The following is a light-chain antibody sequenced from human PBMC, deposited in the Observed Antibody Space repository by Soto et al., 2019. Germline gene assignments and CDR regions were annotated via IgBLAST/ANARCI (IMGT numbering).Light chain of an antibody. Sequence: EIVMTQSPATLSVSPGARAPLSCRASQSVSSYLAWYQQKPGQAPRLLIYDASNRATGIPDRFSGSGSGTDFTLTIGRLEPEDFAVYYCQQYGSLGTFGQGTKVDIK. CDR2: DAS. CDR3: QQYGSLGT. CDR1: QSVSSY. V-gene: IGKV3-20*01. J-gene: IGKJ1*01.